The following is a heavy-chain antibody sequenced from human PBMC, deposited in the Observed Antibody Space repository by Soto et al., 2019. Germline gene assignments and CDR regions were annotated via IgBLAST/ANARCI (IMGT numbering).Heavy chain of an antibody. V-gene: IGHV1-69*13. CDR3: ARVATYSSSHNWFDP. CDR2: IIPIFGTA. D-gene: IGHD6-6*01. J-gene: IGHJ5*02. CDR1: GGTFSSYA. Sequence: SVKVSCKASGGTFSSYAISWVRQAPGQGLEWMGGIIPIFGTANYAQKFQGRVTITADESTSTAYMELSSLRSEDTAVYYCARVATYSSSHNWFDPWGQGTLVTVSS.